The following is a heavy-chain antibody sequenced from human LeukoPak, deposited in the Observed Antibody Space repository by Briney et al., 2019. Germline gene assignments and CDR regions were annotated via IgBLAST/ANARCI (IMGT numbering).Heavy chain of an antibody. CDR1: GVSFSSFA. V-gene: IGHV3-23*01. D-gene: IGHD6-19*01. CDR3: AKASWVSSTDAVR. CDR2: IRGNGET. Sequence: GGSLRLSCAASGVSFSSFAMSWVRQGPARGLEWVSSIRGNGETFYEDSVKGRFTLSSDSSRNTVYFQLNNLRVEDTAIYYCAKASWVSSTDAVRWGQGTLVTVSS. J-gene: IGHJ4*02.